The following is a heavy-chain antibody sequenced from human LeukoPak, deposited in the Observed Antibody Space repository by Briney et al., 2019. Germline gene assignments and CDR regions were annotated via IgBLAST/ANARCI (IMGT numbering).Heavy chain of an antibody. CDR2: IYNRGST. D-gene: IGHD3-10*01. Sequence: PSETLSLTCTVSGGSVSSNGYFWNWIRQPPGKGLEWIGYIYNRGSTNYNPSLKSRVTISVDTSNNQFSLKLSSVTAADTAVYYCARVTGGSGNYYSPLHYYFDYWGQGTLVTVSS. J-gene: IGHJ4*02. CDR3: ARVTGGSGNYYSPLHYYFDY. V-gene: IGHV4-61*08. CDR1: GGSVSSNGYF.